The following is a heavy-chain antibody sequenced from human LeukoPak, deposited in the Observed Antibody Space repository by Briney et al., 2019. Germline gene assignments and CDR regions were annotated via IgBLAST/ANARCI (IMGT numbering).Heavy chain of an antibody. J-gene: IGHJ4*02. Sequence: SGESLRLSCTASGFTFSNFWMGWVRQAPGKGLEWVANIKQDETEKFYLGSVKGRFTISRDNAKNSLYLQMNSLRAEDTAVYYCARGTYWSPLDFDYWGQGTLVTVSS. CDR2: IKQDETEK. CDR1: GFTFSNFW. D-gene: IGHD1-1*01. V-gene: IGHV3-7*04. CDR3: ARGTYWSPLDFDY.